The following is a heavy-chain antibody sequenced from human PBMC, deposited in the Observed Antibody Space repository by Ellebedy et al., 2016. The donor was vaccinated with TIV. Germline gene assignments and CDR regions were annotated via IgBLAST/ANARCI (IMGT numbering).Heavy chain of an antibody. J-gene: IGHJ6*02. Sequence: PGGSLRLSCAASGFLFSSYTMSWVRQAPGKGLEWVSVISGTGVSTDYADSVKGRLTISRDNSKNTAYLQMNSLKAEDTAVYYCAKTEGRDGYGRYFYGMEVWGRGTTVTVSS. D-gene: IGHD5-24*01. CDR1: GFLFSSYT. CDR2: ISGTGVST. CDR3: AKTEGRDGYGRYFYGMEV. V-gene: IGHV3-23*01.